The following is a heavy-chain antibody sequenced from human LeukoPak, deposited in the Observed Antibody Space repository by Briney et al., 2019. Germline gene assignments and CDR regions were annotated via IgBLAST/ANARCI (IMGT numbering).Heavy chain of an antibody. CDR3: ARRAGAYSHPYDY. V-gene: IGHV3-53*01. CDR1: GFTFGDYT. J-gene: IGHJ4*02. D-gene: IGHD4/OR15-4a*01. Sequence: GGSLRLSCTTSGFTFGDYTMSWFRQAPGKGLEWVSFIYYDDRTHYSDSVKGRFTISRDNSKNTLYLQMNSLRAEDTAVYYCARRAGAYSHPYDYWGQGTLVTVSS. CDR2: IYYDDRT.